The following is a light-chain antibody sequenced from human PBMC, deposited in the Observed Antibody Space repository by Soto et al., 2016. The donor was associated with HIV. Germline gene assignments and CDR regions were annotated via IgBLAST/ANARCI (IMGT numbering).Light chain of an antibody. V-gene: IGLV3-21*02. Sequence: SYVLTQPPSVSVTPGETARITCGGNNIGDKSVHWYQQKPGQAPVLVVHDNGDRPSGIPERFSGSNSGNTATLTISRVEAGDEADYYCQVWDGSSDHVVFGGGTKLTVL. CDR1: NIGDKS. J-gene: IGLJ2*01. CDR3: QVWDGSSDHVV. CDR2: DNG.